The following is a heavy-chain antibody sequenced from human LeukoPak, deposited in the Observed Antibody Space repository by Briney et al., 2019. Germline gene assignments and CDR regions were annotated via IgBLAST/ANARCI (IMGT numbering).Heavy chain of an antibody. D-gene: IGHD5-18*01. CDR3: ARDSAPYIYGAHYFDY. CDR2: IYYSGST. J-gene: IGHJ4*02. Sequence: SQTLSLTCTVSGGSISSGGYYWSWIRQHPGKGLEWIGYIYYSGSTYYNPSLKSRVTISVDTSKNQFSLKLSSVTAADTAVYYCARDSAPYIYGAHYFDYWGQGTLVTVSS. V-gene: IGHV4-31*03. CDR1: GGSISSGGYY.